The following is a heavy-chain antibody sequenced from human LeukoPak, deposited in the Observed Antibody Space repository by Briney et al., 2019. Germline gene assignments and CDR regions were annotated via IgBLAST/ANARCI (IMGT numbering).Heavy chain of an antibody. Sequence: SVKVSCKASGGTFSSYAISWVRQAPGQGLEWMGGIIPIFGTANYAQKFQGGVTITADESTSTAYMELSSLRSEDTAVYYCARDGIAAAGPGLYYGWFDPWGQGTLVTVSS. J-gene: IGHJ5*02. CDR3: ARDGIAAAGPGLYYGWFDP. CDR1: GGTFSSYA. D-gene: IGHD6-13*01. CDR2: IIPIFGTA. V-gene: IGHV1-69*01.